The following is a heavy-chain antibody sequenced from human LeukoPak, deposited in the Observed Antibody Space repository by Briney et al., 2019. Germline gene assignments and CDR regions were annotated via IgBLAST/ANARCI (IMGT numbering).Heavy chain of an antibody. CDR1: GFTFSSYS. Sequence: PGGTLRLSCAASGFTFSSYSMNWVRQAPGKGLEWVSYISSSSSTIYYADSVKGRFTISRDNAKNSLYLQMNSLRAEDTAVYYCARDSIAAPLDYWGQGTLVTGSS. D-gene: IGHD6-6*01. J-gene: IGHJ4*02. V-gene: IGHV3-48*01. CDR3: ARDSIAAPLDY. CDR2: ISSSSSTI.